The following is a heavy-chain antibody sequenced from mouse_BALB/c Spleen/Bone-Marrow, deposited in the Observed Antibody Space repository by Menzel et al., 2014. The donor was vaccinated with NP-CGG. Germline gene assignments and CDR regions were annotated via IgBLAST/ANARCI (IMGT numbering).Heavy chain of an antibody. CDR3: ARFPMDY. CDR2: IRNKAYGYTT. CDR1: GFTFIDHY. Sequence: VQLQQSGGGLVQPGGSLRLSCTTSGFTFIDHYMSWVRQPPGKALEWLGFIRNKAYGYTTEYSASVKGRFTISRDNSQSNLYLQMNTRRAEDSATYYCARFPMDYWGQGTSVTVSS. J-gene: IGHJ4*01. V-gene: IGHV7-3*02.